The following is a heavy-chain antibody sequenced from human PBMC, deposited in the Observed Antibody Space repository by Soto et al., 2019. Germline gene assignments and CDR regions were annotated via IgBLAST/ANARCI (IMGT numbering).Heavy chain of an antibody. CDR1: GGTFSNYA. V-gene: IGHV1-69*12. CDR2: IVPIFGTT. J-gene: IGHJ6*02. Sequence: QVQLVQSGAEVKKPGSSVKVSCKVSGGTFSNYAIDWVRLAPGRGLEWMGGIVPIFGTTYYTQKFQGRATIIADDATTTAYVEMSSLRSEDTAIYYCARVEAVVGLYNYHGLDVWGQGNAVTVSS. D-gene: IGHD6-19*01. CDR3: ARVEAVVGLYNYHGLDV.